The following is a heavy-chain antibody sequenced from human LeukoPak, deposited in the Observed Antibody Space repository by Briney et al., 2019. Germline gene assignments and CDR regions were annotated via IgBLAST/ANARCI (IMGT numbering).Heavy chain of an antibody. D-gene: IGHD3-22*01. V-gene: IGHV1-2*06. CDR1: GYTFTGYY. J-gene: IGHJ4*02. Sequence: ASVKVSCKASGYTFTGYYMHRLRQAPGQGLEWMGRINPNSGGTNYAQKFQGRVTMTRDTSISTAYMELSRLRSDDTAVYYCARDPYYYDSSVYSDYWGQGNLVTVSS. CDR2: INPNSGGT. CDR3: ARDPYYYDSSVYSDY.